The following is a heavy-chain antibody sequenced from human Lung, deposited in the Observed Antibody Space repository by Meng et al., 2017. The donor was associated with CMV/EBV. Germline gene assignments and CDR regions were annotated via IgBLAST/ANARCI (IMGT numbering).Heavy chain of an antibody. J-gene: IGHJ6*02. CDR2: LSYDGSQR. CDR1: RLTHFKSYS. CDR3: ARAAFCSSSTCWYGMDV. D-gene: IGHD2-2*01. Sequence: GGSLRLXXVASRLTHFKSYSMHWVRQAPGKGLEWAAILSYDGSQRYYTDSVKGRFTISRDNSMDTMYLQMNSLRPEDTAVYYCARAAFCSSSTCWYGMDVWGQGTXVTVSS. V-gene: IGHV3-30*14.